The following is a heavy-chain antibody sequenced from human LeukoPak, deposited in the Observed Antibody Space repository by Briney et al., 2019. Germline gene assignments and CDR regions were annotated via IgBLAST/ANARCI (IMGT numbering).Heavy chain of an antibody. CDR3: ARDKTTCYYDSSGYSNSMDV. D-gene: IGHD3-22*01. V-gene: IGHV1-46*01. CDR2: INPSGGST. J-gene: IGHJ6*02. Sequence: EASVKVSCKASGYTFTSYYMHWVRQAPGQGLEWMGIINPSGGSTSYAQKFQGRVTMTRDTSTSTVYMELSSLRSEDTAVYYCARDKTTCYYDSSGYSNSMDVWGQGTTVTVSS. CDR1: GYTFTSYY.